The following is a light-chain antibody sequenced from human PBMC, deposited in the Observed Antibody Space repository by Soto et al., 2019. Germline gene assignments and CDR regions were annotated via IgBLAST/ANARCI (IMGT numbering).Light chain of an antibody. CDR1: QSISSW. V-gene: IGKV1-5*03. CDR2: KAS. CDR3: QQYNSYSWT. Sequence: LQMTRCPSTLCPSVGGRVTISCRASQSISSWLAWYQQKPGKAPKLLIYKASSLESGVPSRFSGSGSGTEFTLTISSLQPDDFATYYCQQYNSYSWTFGQGTKVDIK. J-gene: IGKJ1*01.